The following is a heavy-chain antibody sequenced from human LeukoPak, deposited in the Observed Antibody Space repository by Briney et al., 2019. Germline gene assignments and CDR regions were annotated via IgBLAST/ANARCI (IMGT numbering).Heavy chain of an antibody. J-gene: IGHJ5*02. D-gene: IGHD2-2*02. V-gene: IGHV4-59*01. CDR2: IYYSGST. CDR3: ARGEYQLLYGRFDP. CDR1: GVSLSSYY. Sequence: PSETLSLTCTVSGVSLSSYYWSWIRQPPGEGLEWIGYIYYSGSTIYNPSLKSRVTISVDTSKNQFSLKLSSVTGADTAVYYWARGEYQLLYGRFDPWGQGTLVTVSS.